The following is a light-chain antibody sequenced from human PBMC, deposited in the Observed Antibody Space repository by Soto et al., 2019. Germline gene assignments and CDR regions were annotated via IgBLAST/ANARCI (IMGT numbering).Light chain of an antibody. CDR3: QQYDNWPPIT. Sequence: EIVMTQSPATLPVSPGERATLSCRASQSVSRNLAWYQQKSGQAPRLLIYGASTRATGIPTRFRGSGSGTEFTLTISSLQSEDFAVYYCQQYDNWPPITLGQGTRLEI. CDR2: GAS. V-gene: IGKV3-15*01. CDR1: QSVSRN. J-gene: IGKJ5*01.